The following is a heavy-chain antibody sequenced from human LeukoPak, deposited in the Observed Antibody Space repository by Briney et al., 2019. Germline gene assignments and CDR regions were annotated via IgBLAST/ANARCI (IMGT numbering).Heavy chain of an antibody. CDR1: GFTFGDYS. Sequence: GGSLRLSCTASGFTFGDYSMTWFRQAPGKGLEWVSFIRNKASGGTTEHAASVRGRFTTSRDDSKSIAYLQMNSLKTEDTALYYCTRDRIMTDFWGQGTLVTVSP. CDR2: IRNKASGGTT. V-gene: IGHV3-49*03. J-gene: IGHJ4*02. CDR3: TRDRIMTDF. D-gene: IGHD2-15*01.